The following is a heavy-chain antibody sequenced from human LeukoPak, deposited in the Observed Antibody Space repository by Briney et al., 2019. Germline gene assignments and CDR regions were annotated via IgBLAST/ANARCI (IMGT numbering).Heavy chain of an antibody. J-gene: IGHJ4*02. CDR3: ARMKSSSGYYCDY. D-gene: IGHD3-22*01. CDR1: GGSISSSSYY. V-gene: IGHV4-39*01. Sequence: SSETLSLTCTVSGGSISSSSYYWGWIRPPPGKGLEGIGSINYSGNTYYNPSLKSRVTMSVDTSRNQFSLKLSTVTAADTAVYYCARMKSSSGYYCDYWGQGTLVTASS. CDR2: INYSGNT.